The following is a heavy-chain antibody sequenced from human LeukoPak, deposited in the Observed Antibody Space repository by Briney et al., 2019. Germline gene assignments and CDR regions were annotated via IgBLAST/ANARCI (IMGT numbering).Heavy chain of an antibody. J-gene: IGHJ2*01. D-gene: IGHD6-19*01. CDR3: VRDSPSGFFDL. CDR2: TNPDGTVT. CDR1: GFTFNNYW. Sequence: PGGSLRLSCAASGFTFNNYWMHWVRQAPGKGLVWVSPTNPDGTVTTYADSVKGRFTISRDNAKNTLYLQMNSLRAEDTAVYYCVRDSPSGFFDLWGRGTLVTVSS. V-gene: IGHV3-74*01.